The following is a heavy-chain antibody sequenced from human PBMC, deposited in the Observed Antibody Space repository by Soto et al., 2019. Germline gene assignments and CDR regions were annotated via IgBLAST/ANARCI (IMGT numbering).Heavy chain of an antibody. D-gene: IGHD3-3*01. V-gene: IGHV1-69*06. CDR3: PTGFWSGPIAHYFDD. Sequence: AVKVYCKASGGTFSSYASIWVRQAPGQVLEGMGGIIPIFCTANYAQKFHVRVTITADTSKSTAYMELSSLRSEDTAVYYCPTGFWSGPIAHYFDDWGQGTMVTVSS. J-gene: IGHJ4*01. CDR1: GGTFSSYA. CDR2: IIPIFCTA.